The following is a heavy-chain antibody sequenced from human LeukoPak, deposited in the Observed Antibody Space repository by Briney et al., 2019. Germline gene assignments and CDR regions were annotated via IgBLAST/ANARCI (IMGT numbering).Heavy chain of an antibody. J-gene: IGHJ4*02. V-gene: IGHV1-8*01. D-gene: IGHD3-10*01. CDR2: VNPNSGNT. Sequence: ASVKVSRKASGYTFTSYDINWVRQATGQGLEWMGWVNPNSGNTGYAQKFQGRVTMTTNTSISTAYMELSSLRPEDTAVYFCARGSYYYGSGRMGYWGQGTLVTVST. CDR3: ARGSYYYGSGRMGY. CDR1: GYTFTSYD.